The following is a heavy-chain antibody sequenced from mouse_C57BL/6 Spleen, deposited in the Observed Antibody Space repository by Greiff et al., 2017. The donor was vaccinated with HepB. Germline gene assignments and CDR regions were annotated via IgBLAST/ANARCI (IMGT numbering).Heavy chain of an antibody. V-gene: IGHV5-17*01. CDR1: GFTFSDYG. J-gene: IGHJ4*01. Sequence: DVQLVESGGGLVKPGGSLKLSCAASGFTFSDYGMHWVRQAPEKGLEWVAYISSGSSTIYYADTVKGRFTISRDNAKNTLFLQMTSLRSEDTAMYYCARSGYYGNYAMDYWGQGTSVTVSS. CDR2: ISSGSSTI. CDR3: ARSGYYGNYAMDY. D-gene: IGHD2-3*01.